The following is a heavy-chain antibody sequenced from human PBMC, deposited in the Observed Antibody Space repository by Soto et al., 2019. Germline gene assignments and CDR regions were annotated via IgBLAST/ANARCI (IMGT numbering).Heavy chain of an antibody. Sequence: QVQLVQSGAEVKNPGASVKVSCKTSGDTFTGYYMHWVRQAPGQGLEWMGWINPHSGDTDYAQTFQGRVTMTRDTSISTAYMELSRLRSNDTAFYYCARGYITGWYSSVFFDYWGQGTLVTVSS. CDR3: ARGYITGWYSSVFFDY. CDR1: GDTFTGYY. CDR2: INPHSGDT. J-gene: IGHJ4*02. V-gene: IGHV1-2*02. D-gene: IGHD6-19*01.